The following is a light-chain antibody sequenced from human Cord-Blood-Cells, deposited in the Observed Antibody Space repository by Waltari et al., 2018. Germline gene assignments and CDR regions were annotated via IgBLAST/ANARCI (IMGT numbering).Light chain of an antibody. CDR2: DVS. CDR3: SSYTSSAWV. J-gene: IGLJ3*02. Sequence: QSALTQPVSVSGSPGQSITISCTGTSSDVGGYNYVSWYQQHPGKAPKLMIYDVSKRPSVVSNRCSGSKSGNTASLTISGLQAEDEADYYCSSYTSSAWVFGGGTKLTVL. V-gene: IGLV2-14*01. CDR1: SSDVGGYNY.